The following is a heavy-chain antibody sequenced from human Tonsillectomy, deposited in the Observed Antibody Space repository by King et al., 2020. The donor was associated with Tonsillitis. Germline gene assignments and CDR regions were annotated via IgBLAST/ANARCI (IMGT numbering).Heavy chain of an antibody. V-gene: IGHV1-18*01. Sequence: QLVQSGAEVKKPGASVKVSCKASGYTFTSYNISWVRQAPGQGLEWMGWISAYNGNTNYAQKLQGRVTMTTDTSTSTAYMELRSLRSDDTAVYYCARVPHRLWLLHLHFDYWGQGTLVTVSS. CDR3: ARVPHRLWLLHLHFDY. CDR1: GYTFTSYN. CDR2: ISAYNGNT. J-gene: IGHJ4*02. D-gene: IGHD3-10*01.